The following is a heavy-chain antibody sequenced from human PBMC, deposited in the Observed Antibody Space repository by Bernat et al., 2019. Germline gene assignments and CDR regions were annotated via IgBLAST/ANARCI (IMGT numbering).Heavy chain of an antibody. V-gene: IGHV3-15*01. CDR1: GFTFSNAW. D-gene: IGHD3-16*02. Sequence: EVQLVESGGGLVKPGGSLRLSCAASGFTFSNAWMSWVRQAPGKGLEWVGRIKSKTDGGTTDYAAPVKGRFTISRDNSKNTLYLQMNSLRAEDTAVYYCARDEVYDYIWGSYRILDYWGQGTLVTVSS. J-gene: IGHJ4*02. CDR3: ARDEVYDYIWGSYRILDY. CDR2: IKSKTDGGTT.